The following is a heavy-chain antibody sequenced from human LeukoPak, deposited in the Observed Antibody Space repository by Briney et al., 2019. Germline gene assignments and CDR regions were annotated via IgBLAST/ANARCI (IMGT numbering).Heavy chain of an antibody. CDR3: ATVVLYSGYYFDY. V-gene: IGHV1-2*02. CDR2: INPKRGDT. CDR1: GYTLTDYW. J-gene: IGHJ4*02. Sequence: ASVKVSCKASGYTLTDYWMHWVRQAPGQGLEWMGWINPKRGDTDYAQKFQGRVSMTRDTSISTAYMELNRLTSDDTAVYYCATVVLYSGYYFDYWGQGTLVTVSS. D-gene: IGHD5-12*01.